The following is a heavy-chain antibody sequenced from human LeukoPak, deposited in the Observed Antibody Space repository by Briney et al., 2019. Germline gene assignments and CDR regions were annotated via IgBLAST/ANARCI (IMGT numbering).Heavy chain of an antibody. CDR3: ARVVYSSGWYGGDAFDI. J-gene: IGHJ3*02. D-gene: IGHD6-19*01. Sequence: ASVKVSCKASGYTFTSYGISWVRQAPGQGREWMGWISAYNGNTNYAQKLQSRVTMTTDTSTSTAYMELRSLRSDDTAVYYCARVVYSSGWYGGDAFDIWGQGTMVTVSS. CDR1: GYTFTSYG. CDR2: ISAYNGNT. V-gene: IGHV1-18*01.